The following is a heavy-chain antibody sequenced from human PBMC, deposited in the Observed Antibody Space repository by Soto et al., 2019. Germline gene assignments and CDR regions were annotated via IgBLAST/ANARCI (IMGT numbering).Heavy chain of an antibody. CDR2: IYSGGST. CDR3: AREVTIFGKRYYYYGMDV. D-gene: IGHD3-3*01. CDR1: GFTVSSNY. J-gene: IGHJ6*02. V-gene: IGHV3-53*01. Sequence: EVQLVESGGGLIQPGGSLRLSCAASGFTVSSNYMSWVRQAPGKGLEWVSVIYSGGSTYYADSVKGRFTISRDNSKNTLYLQMNSLKAEDTAVYYCAREVTIFGKRYYYYGMDVWGQGTTVNGSS.